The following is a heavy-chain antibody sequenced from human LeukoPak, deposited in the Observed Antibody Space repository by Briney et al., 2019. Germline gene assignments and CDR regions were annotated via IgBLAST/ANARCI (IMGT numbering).Heavy chain of an antibody. CDR2: IASDGSST. CDR3: ATTSGYFYY. D-gene: IGHD1-26*01. J-gene: IGHJ4*02. V-gene: IGHV3-74*01. CDR1: GFTFSSYW. Sequence: GGSLRLSCAASGFTFSSYWMNWVRQAPGKGLVWVSRIASDGSSTTYADSVKGRFSISRDNAKNTLYLQMNSLRVEDTAVYYCATTSGYFYYWGQGTLVTVSS.